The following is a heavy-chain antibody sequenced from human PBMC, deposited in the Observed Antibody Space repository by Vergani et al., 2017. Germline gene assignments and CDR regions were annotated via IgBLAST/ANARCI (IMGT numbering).Heavy chain of an antibody. CDR2: INHSGST. J-gene: IGHJ6*03. V-gene: IGHV4-34*01. Sequence: QVQLQQWGAGLLKPSETLSLTCAVYGGSFSGYYWSWIRQPPGKGLEWIGEINHSGSTNYNPSLKSRVTISVDTSKNQFSLKLSSVTAADTAVYYCARGRRCSSTSCYLYYYYMDVWGKGTTVTVSS. CDR1: GGSFSGYY. CDR3: ARGRRCSSTSCYLYYYYMDV. D-gene: IGHD2-2*01.